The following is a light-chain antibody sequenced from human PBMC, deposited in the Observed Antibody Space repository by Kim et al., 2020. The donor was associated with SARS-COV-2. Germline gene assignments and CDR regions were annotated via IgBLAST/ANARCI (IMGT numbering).Light chain of an antibody. CDR1: SSDVGDYPY. CDR3: TSYTTTRVL. CDR2: DVS. V-gene: IGLV2-14*03. J-gene: IGLJ2*01. Sequence: PGQSITISCTGSSSDVGDYPYLSWYQQHPDKAPKLIIYDVSKRPSGVSSRFSGSKSANTASLTISGLQAEDEAAYYCTSYTTTRVLFGGGTQLTVL.